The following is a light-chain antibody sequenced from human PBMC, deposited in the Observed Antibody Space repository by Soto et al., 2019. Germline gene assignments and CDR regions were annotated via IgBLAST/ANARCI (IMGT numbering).Light chain of an antibody. CDR1: QDSNTF. Sequence: DIQVTQSPPSLSASVGDRVTVTCQASQDSNTFLNWFQQRPGEAPKLLIYATSNLEPGVPSRFSGRQTGTDFILSISSLQPEDVGTYYCHQSDNLPDFTFGPGTKVNI. CDR3: HQSDNLPDFT. J-gene: IGKJ3*01. V-gene: IGKV1-33*01. CDR2: ATS.